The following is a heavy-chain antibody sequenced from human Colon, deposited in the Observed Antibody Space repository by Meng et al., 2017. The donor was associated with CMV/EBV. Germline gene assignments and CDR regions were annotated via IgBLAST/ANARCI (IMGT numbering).Heavy chain of an antibody. CDR1: GYTFTDFY. CDR3: ARSEKSTRDYYYFYGMDV. D-gene: IGHD2/OR15-2a*01. J-gene: IGHJ6*02. V-gene: IGHV1-2*02. Sequence: ASVKVSCKASGYTFTDFYIHWVRQAPGQGLEWMGWINPNSGGTSSAQNFQGRVTMTRDTSISTAYMDLSRLRSDDTAVYYCARSEKSTRDYYYFYGMDVWGQGTTVTVS. CDR2: INPNSGGT.